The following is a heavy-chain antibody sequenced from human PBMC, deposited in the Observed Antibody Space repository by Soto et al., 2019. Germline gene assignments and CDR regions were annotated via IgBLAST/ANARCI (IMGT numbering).Heavy chain of an antibody. CDR1: GGSVSSSNYY. V-gene: IGHV4-39*01. D-gene: IGHD5-12*01. J-gene: IGHJ4*02. Sequence: QLQLQESGPGLVKPSETLSLTCTVSGGSVSSSNYYWGWIRQPPGKGLEWIGSIYNSGSTYYNPSLKSRVTISVDTSKNQFSLKLSAVTAADTAVYYCARQGGGYNQEFAYWGQGTLVTVSS. CDR3: ARQGGGYNQEFAY. CDR2: IYNSGST.